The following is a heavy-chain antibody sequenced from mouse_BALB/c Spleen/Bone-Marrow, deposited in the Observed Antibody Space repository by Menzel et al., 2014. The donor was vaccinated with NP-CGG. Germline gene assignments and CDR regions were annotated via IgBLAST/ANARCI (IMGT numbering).Heavy chain of an antibody. CDR3: TRDDGSPFAY. D-gene: IGHD2-3*01. Sequence: VQLQQSGAELVRPGASVKLSCKASGYTFTSYWINWVKQRPGQGLEWIGNIYPSDSYTNYSQKFKDKATLTVDKSSSTAYMRLSSPTSEDSAVYYCTRDDGSPFAYWGQGTLVTVSA. CDR2: IYPSDSYT. CDR1: GYTFTSYW. V-gene: IGHV1-69*02. J-gene: IGHJ3*01.